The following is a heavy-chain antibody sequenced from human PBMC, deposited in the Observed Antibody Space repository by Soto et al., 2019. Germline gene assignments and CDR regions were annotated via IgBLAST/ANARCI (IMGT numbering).Heavy chain of an antibody. D-gene: IGHD3-10*01. Sequence: SETLSLTCAVSGGSVISGGYSWIWIRQPPGKGLEWIGYIYHSGSTYYNPSLKSRVTISVDRSKNQFSLKLSSVTAADTAVYYCARGRLLWFGELLYEVGYFDYWGQGTLVTVSS. V-gene: IGHV4-30-2*01. CDR2: IYHSGST. CDR1: GGSVISGGYS. J-gene: IGHJ4*02. CDR3: ARGRLLWFGELLYEVGYFDY.